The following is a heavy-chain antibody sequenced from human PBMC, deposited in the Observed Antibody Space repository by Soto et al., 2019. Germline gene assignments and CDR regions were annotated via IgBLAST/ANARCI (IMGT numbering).Heavy chain of an antibody. CDR3: ATRQGGSYNWFDP. CDR2: IKWDASEK. V-gene: IGHV3-7*01. Sequence: PGGSLRLACAASGFTFGYYWMSWVRQAPGKGLEWLATIKWDASEKKYVDSVKGRFTMSRDNAKNQFSLKLSSVTAADTAVYYCATRQGGSYNWFDPWGQGTLVTVSS. CDR1: GFTFGYYW. J-gene: IGHJ5*02. D-gene: IGHD2-15*01.